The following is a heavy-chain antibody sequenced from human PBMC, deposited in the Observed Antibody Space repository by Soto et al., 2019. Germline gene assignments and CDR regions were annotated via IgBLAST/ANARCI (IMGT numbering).Heavy chain of an antibody. V-gene: IGHV1-2*02. J-gene: IGHJ4*02. CDR3: ARGTIVMITFGGPHY. Sequence: ASLKVSCKASGYTFTGYYMHWVRQAPGQGLEWMGWINPNSGGTNYAQKFQGRVTMTRDTSISTAYMELSRLRSDDTAVYYCARGTIVMITFGGPHYWGQGTLVTVSS. CDR1: GYTFTGYY. D-gene: IGHD3-16*01. CDR2: INPNSGGT.